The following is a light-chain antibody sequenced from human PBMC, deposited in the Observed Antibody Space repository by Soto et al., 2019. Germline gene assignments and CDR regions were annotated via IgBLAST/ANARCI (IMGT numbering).Light chain of an antibody. CDR2: GAS. V-gene: IGKV3-15*01. CDR1: QSVSSN. Sequence: EIVMTQSPATLSVSPGARCTLSCMASQSVSSNLAWYQQKPGQAPMLLMHGASTRATGIPARFSGSGSGTEFTLAITSLQPEDFAVYDCQQYNSLITFGQGTRLEIK. J-gene: IGKJ5*01. CDR3: QQYNSLIT.